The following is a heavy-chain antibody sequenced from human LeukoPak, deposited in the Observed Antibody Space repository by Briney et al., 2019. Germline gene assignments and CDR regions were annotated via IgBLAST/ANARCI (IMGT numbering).Heavy chain of an antibody. D-gene: IGHD3-10*01. Sequence: GGSLRLSCAASGFSFSRAWMSWVRQAPGRGLEWVGRIKSKSDGGTTDYAAPVKGRFTILQVNSLKIEDTAVYYCTTVTLRPVGLWGQGTLVTVSS. V-gene: IGHV3-15*05. J-gene: IGHJ4*02. CDR1: GFSFSRAW. CDR3: TTVTLRPVGL. CDR2: IKSKSDGGTT.